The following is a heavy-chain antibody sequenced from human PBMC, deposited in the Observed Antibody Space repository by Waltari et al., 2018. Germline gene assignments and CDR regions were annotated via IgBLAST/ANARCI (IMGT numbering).Heavy chain of an antibody. CDR1: GFRFTPAW. D-gene: IGHD7-27*01. CDR2: MTSKSVGATT. CDR3: TTLDAPWGG. J-gene: IGHJ4*01. V-gene: IGHV3-15*01. Sequence: EVQMVESGGGSMKPGDSLRPSCVATGFRFTPAWLTWVRQAPGKGLGWVGRMTSKSVGATTDYSAPVKGRFSISREDSQNMVFLQMNSLRTEDTAVYFCTTLDAPWGGWGHGTLVTVSS.